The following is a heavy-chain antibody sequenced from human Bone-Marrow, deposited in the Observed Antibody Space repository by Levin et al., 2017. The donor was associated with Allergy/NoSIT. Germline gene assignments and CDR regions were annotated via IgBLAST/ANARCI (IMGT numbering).Heavy chain of an antibody. CDR2: ISYDGSNK. J-gene: IGHJ4*02. Sequence: GESLKISCAASGFTFSSYAMHWVRQAPGKGLEWVAVISYDGSNKYYADSVKGRFTISRDNSKNTLYLQMNSLRAEDTAVYYCARDPGIAAAGDYWGQGTLVTVSS. CDR3: ARDPGIAAAGDY. CDR1: GFTFSSYA. D-gene: IGHD6-13*01. V-gene: IGHV3-30-3*01.